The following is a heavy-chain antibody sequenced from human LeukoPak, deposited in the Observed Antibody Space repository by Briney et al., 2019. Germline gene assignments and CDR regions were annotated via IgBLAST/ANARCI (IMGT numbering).Heavy chain of an antibody. J-gene: IGHJ4*02. V-gene: IGHV4-34*01. CDR1: GGSFSGYY. D-gene: IGHD3-22*01. CDR3: ARQRVNQITMIVVSRDYYFDY. Sequence: SETLSLTCAVYGGSFSGYYWSWIRQPPGKGLEWIGEINHSGSTNYNPSLKSRVTISVDTSKNQFSLKLSSVAAADTAVYYCARQRVNQITMIVVSRDYYFDYWGQGTLVTVSS. CDR2: INHSGST.